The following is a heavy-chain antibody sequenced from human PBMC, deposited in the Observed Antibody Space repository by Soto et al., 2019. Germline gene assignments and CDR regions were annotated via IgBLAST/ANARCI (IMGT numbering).Heavy chain of an antibody. CDR2: INPNSGGT. CDR3: ARGYFDWLSLIDY. CDR1: GYTFTGYY. Sequence: GASVKVSCKASGYTFTGYYIHWVRQAPGQGLEWMGWINPNSGGTNYAQKFQGWVTMTRDTSISTAYMELSRLRSDDTAMYYCARGYFDWLSLIDYWGQGTPVTVSS. D-gene: IGHD3-9*01. J-gene: IGHJ4*02. V-gene: IGHV1-2*04.